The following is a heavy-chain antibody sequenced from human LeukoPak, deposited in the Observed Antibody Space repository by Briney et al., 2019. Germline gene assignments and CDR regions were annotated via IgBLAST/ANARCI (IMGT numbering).Heavy chain of an antibody. Sequence: AVKVSCTSSGATFSSYAISWVRQAPGQGLERMGGIIPIFGTSSYAQKFQGRVTITADESTSTAYMELSSLRSQDTAVYYCARVQEEDTAMVFDYWGQGTLVTVSS. CDR3: ARVQEEDTAMVFDY. CDR2: IIPIFGTS. V-gene: IGHV1-69*01. CDR1: GATFSSYA. D-gene: IGHD5-18*01. J-gene: IGHJ4*02.